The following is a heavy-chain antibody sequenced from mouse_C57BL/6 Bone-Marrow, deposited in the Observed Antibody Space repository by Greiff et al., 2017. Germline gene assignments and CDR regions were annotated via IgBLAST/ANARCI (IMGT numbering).Heavy chain of an antibody. V-gene: IGHV1-69*01. Sequence: QVQLKQPGAELVMPGASVKLSCKASGYTFTSYWMHWVKQRPGQGLEWIGEIDPSDSYTNYNQKFKGKSTLTVDKSSSSAYMQLSSLTSEDSAVYYCARGGRGGNYWGQGTTLTVSS. CDR2: IDPSDSYT. CDR1: GYTFTSYW. CDR3: ARGGRGGNY. J-gene: IGHJ2*01. D-gene: IGHD3-3*01.